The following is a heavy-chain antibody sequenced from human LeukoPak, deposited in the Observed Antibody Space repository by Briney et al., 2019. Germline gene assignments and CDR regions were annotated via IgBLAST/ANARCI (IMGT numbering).Heavy chain of an antibody. D-gene: IGHD6-19*01. Sequence: GGSLRLSCAASGFTFSSYWMSWVRQAPGKGLEWVANIKQDGSEKYYVDSVKGRFTISRDNAKNSLYLQMNSLRAEDTAVYYCARPYSGYSSGWYVYWGQGTLVTVSS. CDR1: GFTFSSYW. CDR3: ARPYSGYSSGWYVY. CDR2: IKQDGSEK. V-gene: IGHV3-7*01. J-gene: IGHJ4*02.